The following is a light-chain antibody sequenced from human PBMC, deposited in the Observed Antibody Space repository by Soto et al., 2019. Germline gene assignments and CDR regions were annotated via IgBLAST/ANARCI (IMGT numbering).Light chain of an antibody. CDR1: QSVSSSY. J-gene: IGKJ5*01. V-gene: IGKV3-20*01. Sequence: EIVLTQSPGTLSLSPGERATLSCRASQSVSSSYLAWYQQKPGQAPRLLIYGACSRATGIPDRFSGSGSGTDFTLTISRLEPEDFAVYYCQQYGSSRPITFGQGTRLEIK. CDR3: QQYGSSRPIT. CDR2: GAC.